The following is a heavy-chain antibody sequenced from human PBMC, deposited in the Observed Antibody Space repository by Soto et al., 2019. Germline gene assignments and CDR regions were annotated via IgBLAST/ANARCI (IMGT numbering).Heavy chain of an antibody. J-gene: IGHJ3*02. V-gene: IGHV1-69*02. D-gene: IGHD4-17*01. CDR2: IIPILGIA. CDR3: ARWTTVTVDDAFDI. Sequence: SVKVSCKASGGTFSSYTISWVRQAPGQGLEWMGRIIPILGIANYAQKFQGRVTITADKSTSTAYMELSSLRSEDTAVYYCARWTTVTVDDAFDIWGQGTRVTVSS. CDR1: GGTFSSYT.